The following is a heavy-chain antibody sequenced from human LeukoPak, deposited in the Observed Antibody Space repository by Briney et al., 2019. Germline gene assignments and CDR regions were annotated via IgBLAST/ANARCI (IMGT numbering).Heavy chain of an antibody. Sequence: SETLSLTCAVSGGSISSSNWWSWVRPPPGKGLEWIGEIYHSGSTNYNPSLKSRVTISVDKSKNQFSLKLSSVTAADTAVYYCASWGIAAAGTSVNWFDPWGQGTLVTVSS. CDR3: ASWGIAAAGTSVNWFDP. J-gene: IGHJ5*02. V-gene: IGHV4-4*02. CDR2: IYHSGST. D-gene: IGHD6-13*01. CDR1: GGSISSSNW.